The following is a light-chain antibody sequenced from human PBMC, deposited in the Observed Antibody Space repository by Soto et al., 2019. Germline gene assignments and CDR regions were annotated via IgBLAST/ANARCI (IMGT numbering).Light chain of an antibody. Sequence: IVMTQSPATLSVSPGQRATLSCRVSQSVSSNLAWYQQKPGRAPRLLIYGASTRATGLPARFSGSGSGTEFTLTISSLQSEDFAVYYCQQYNNWPYTFGQGTKLEIK. J-gene: IGKJ2*01. CDR3: QQYNNWPYT. V-gene: IGKV3-15*01. CDR1: QSVSSN. CDR2: GAS.